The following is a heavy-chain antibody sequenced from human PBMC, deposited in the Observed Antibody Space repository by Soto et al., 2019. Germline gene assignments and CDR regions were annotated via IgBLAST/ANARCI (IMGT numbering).Heavy chain of an antibody. CDR3: ARRRYSGNSLHFDY. V-gene: IGHV4-39*01. D-gene: IGHD1-26*01. CDR2: IYYSGST. J-gene: IGHJ4*02. CDR1: DGSISSSSYY. Sequence: QLQLQESGPGLVKPSETLSLTCTVSDGSISSSSYYWGWIRQPPGKGLEWIGNIYYSGSTYYNPSLKSRVTIYVDTSKNQFSLKLSSVTAEDTAVYYWARRRYSGNSLHFDYWGQGTLVTVSS.